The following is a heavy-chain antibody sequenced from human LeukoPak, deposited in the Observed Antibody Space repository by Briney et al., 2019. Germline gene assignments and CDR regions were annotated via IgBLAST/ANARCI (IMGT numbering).Heavy chain of an antibody. V-gene: IGHV4-34*01. CDR2: INHSGST. Sequence: SETLSLTCAVYGGSFSGYYWSWIRQPPGKGLEWIGEINHSGSTNYNPSLKSRVTISVDTSKNQFSLKLSSVTAADTAVYYCAREPLGYCSSTSCYYFDYWGQGTLVTVPS. CDR3: AREPLGYCSSTSCYYFDY. D-gene: IGHD2-2*01. CDR1: GGSFSGYY. J-gene: IGHJ4*02.